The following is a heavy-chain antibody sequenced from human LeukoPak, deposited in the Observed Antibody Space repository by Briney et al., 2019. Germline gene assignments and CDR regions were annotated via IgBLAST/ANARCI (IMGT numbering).Heavy chain of an antibody. J-gene: IGHJ4*02. CDR3: AREVYGYNDY. V-gene: IGHV3-23*01. CDR2: ISSNGAGT. CDR1: EFTFSSYA. D-gene: IGHD5-24*01. Sequence: GGSLRLSCAASEFTFSSYAMIWVRQAPGKGLEWVSSISSNGAGTYYADSVKGRFTITRDNSKNSLYLQMNSLRSEDTAVYYCAREVYGYNDYWGQGTLVTVSS.